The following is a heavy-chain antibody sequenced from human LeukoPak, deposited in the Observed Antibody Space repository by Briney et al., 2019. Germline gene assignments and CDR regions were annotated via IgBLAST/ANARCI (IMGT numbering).Heavy chain of an antibody. D-gene: IGHD5-18*01. CDR2: INPNSGGT. V-gene: IGHV1-2*02. J-gene: IGHJ5*02. CDR1: GYTFTGYY. CDR3: ARSPGLDTAVVNRP. Sequence: PSVKVSCKTSGYTFTGYYIQWVRQAPGQGLEWMGWINPNSGGTNYAQNFQGRVTMTRDTSINTAYMELGRLRSDDTAVYYCARSPGLDTAVVNRPWGQGTLITVSS.